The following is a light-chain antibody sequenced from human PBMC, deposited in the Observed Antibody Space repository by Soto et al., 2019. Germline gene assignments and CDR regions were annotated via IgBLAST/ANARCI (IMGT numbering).Light chain of an antibody. Sequence: EIVVTQSPGILSVSPGDRATLSCRASQSVGRNLAWYQQKPGQAHTLLIYAASTRATGLPARFSGSGSGTDFTLTISSLQSEDFAVYYCQEYSKWPLFTFGPGTRVD. CDR2: AAS. CDR1: QSVGRN. J-gene: IGKJ3*01. V-gene: IGKV3-15*01. CDR3: QEYSKWPLFT.